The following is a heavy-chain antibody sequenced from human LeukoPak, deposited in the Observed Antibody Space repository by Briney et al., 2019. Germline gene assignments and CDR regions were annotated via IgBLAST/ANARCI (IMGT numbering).Heavy chain of an antibody. Sequence: GGSLRLSCAASGFTFSSYAMSWVRQAPGKGLEWVSAISGSGGSTYYADFVKGRFTISRDNSKNTLYLQMNSLRAEDTAVYYCAKDLARPPSYYDFWSGYYPSCSGFQHWGQGTLVTVSS. D-gene: IGHD3-3*01. CDR3: AKDLARPPSYYDFWSGYYPSCSGFQH. CDR1: GFTFSSYA. J-gene: IGHJ1*01. CDR2: ISGSGGST. V-gene: IGHV3-23*01.